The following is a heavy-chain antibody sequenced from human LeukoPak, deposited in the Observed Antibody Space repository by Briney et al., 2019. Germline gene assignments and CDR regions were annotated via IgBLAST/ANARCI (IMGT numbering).Heavy chain of an antibody. D-gene: IGHD6-19*01. CDR2: IYYSGST. J-gene: IGHJ5*02. CDR3: ARGQDSGWKGVYNWFDP. CDR1: GGSISSSGYY. V-gene: IGHV4-39*07. Sequence: SETLSLTCTVSGGSISSSGYYWGWIRQPPGKGLEWIGSIYYSGSTYYNPSLKSRVTISVDTSKNQFSLKLSSVTAADTAVYYCARGQDSGWKGVYNWFDPWGQGTLVTVSS.